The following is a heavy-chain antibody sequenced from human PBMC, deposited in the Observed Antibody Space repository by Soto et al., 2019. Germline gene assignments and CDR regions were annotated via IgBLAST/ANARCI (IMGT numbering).Heavy chain of an antibody. D-gene: IGHD3-3*01. CDR1: GFTFSSYA. J-gene: IGHJ4*02. CDR2: ISGSGGST. CDR3: AKLAYYDFWSGSTPPAFDY. Sequence: GGSLRLSCAASGFTFSSYAMSWVRQAPGKGLEWVSAISGSGGSTYYADSVKGRFTISRDNSKNTLYLQMNSLRAEDTAVYYCAKLAYYDFWSGSTPPAFDYWGQGTLVTVSS. V-gene: IGHV3-23*01.